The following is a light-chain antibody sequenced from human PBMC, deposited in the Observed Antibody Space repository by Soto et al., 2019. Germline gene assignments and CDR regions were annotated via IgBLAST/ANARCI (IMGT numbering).Light chain of an antibody. CDR3: QKYNRAPPWT. Sequence: DIQMTQSPSSLSASVGDRVTITCRASQGISNYLAWYQQKPGKVPKLLIYAASTLQSGVPSRFSGSGSGTDFTLTISSLQPEDVATYYGQKYNRAPPWTFGQGTKLEIK. V-gene: IGKV1-27*01. CDR1: QGISNY. CDR2: AAS. J-gene: IGKJ1*01.